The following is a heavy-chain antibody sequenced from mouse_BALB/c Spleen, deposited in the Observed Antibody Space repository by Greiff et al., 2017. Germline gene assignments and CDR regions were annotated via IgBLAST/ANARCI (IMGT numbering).Heavy chain of an antibody. V-gene: IGHV7-3*02. CDR1: GFTFTDYY. CDR2: IRNKANGYTT. D-gene: IGHD1-2*01. Sequence: EVQGVESGGGLVQPGGSLRLSCATSGFTFTDYYMSWVRQPPGKALEWLGFIRNKANGYTTEYSASVKGRFTISRDNSQSILYLQMNTLRAEDSATYYCATTATSYWYFDVWGAGTTVTVSS. J-gene: IGHJ1*01. CDR3: ATTATSYWYFDV.